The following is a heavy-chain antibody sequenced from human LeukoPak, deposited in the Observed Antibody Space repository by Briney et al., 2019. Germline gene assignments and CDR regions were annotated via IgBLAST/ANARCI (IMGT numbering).Heavy chain of an antibody. CDR2: ISGSGGST. CDR3: AKDGSYQGNYFDY. V-gene: IGHV3-23*01. J-gene: IGHJ4*02. Sequence: GGSLRLSCAASGFTFSSYAMSWVRQAPGKGLEWVSAISGSGGSTYYADSVKGRFTISRDNAKNSLYLQMNSLRAEDTAVYYCAKDGSYQGNYFDYWGQGTLVTVSS. D-gene: IGHD6-19*01. CDR1: GFTFSSYA.